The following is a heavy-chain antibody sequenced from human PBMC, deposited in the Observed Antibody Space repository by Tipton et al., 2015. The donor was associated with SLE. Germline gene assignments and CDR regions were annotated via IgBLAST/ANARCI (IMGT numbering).Heavy chain of an antibody. CDR3: ATAPRGAYGLWWSV. J-gene: IGHJ4*02. D-gene: IGHD2-21*01. Sequence: TLSLTCTVSGGSISNYYWSWVRQPPGKGLEWIGFIYNGGRTRYNPSLESRVTMSVDTSKNQFSLTLRSVTAADTAVYYCATAPRGAYGLWWSVWGQGTLVTVSS. V-gene: IGHV4-4*09. CDR2: IYNGGRT. CDR1: GGSISNYY.